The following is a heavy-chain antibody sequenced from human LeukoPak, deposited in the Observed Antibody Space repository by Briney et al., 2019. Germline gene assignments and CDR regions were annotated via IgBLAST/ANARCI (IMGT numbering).Heavy chain of an antibody. CDR1: GFTFSSYA. CDR3: ARNALTYYYDSSGYSS. Sequence: GGSLRLSCAASGFTFSSYAMSWVRQAPGKGLEWVSYISSSGSTIYYADSVKGRFTISRDNAKNSLYLQMNSLRAEDTAVYYCARNALTYYYDSSGYSSWGQGTLVTVSS. CDR2: ISSSGSTI. D-gene: IGHD3-22*01. J-gene: IGHJ4*02. V-gene: IGHV3-48*04.